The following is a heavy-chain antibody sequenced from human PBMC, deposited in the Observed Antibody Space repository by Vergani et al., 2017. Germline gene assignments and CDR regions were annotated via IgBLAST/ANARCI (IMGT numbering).Heavy chain of an antibody. J-gene: IGHJ6*03. V-gene: IGHV1-69*01. CDR3: ARGLDTAMANYYSYYMDV. D-gene: IGHD5-18*01. Sequence: QVQLVQSGAEVKKPGSSVKVSCKASGGTFSSYAISWVRQAPGQGLEWMGGIIPIFGTANYAQKFQGRVTITADESTSTAYMELSSLRSEDTAVYYCARGLDTAMANYYSYYMDVWGKGTTVTVSS. CDR1: GGTFSSYA. CDR2: IIPIFGTA.